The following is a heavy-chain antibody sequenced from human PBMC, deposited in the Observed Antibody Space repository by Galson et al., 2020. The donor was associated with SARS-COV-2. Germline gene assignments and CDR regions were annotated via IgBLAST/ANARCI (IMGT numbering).Heavy chain of an antibody. Sequence: TGGSLRLSCAVSGFTLSNSWINWDRQAPGKGLERVAKINGHGSVKAVEESERGRLTISTDNANNIVYLEMTSLRAEDTAVYYCAKAGGPGYLDYWGQGTLVTVSS. J-gene: IGHJ4*02. CDR3: AKAGGPGYLDY. D-gene: IGHD3-16*01. V-gene: IGHV3-7*05. CDR2: INGHGSVK. CDR1: GFTLSNSW.